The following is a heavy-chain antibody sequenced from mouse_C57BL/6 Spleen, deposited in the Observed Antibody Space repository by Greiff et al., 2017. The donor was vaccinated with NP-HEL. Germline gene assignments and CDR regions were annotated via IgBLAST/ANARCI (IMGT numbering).Heavy chain of an antibody. Sequence: VMLVESGAELARPGASVKLSCKASGYTFTSYGISWVKQRTGQGLEWIGEIYPRSGNTYYNEKFKGKATLTADKSSSTAYMELRSLTSEDSAVYFCARRAGPGYFDVWGTGTTVTVSS. J-gene: IGHJ1*03. D-gene: IGHD3-1*01. V-gene: IGHV1-81*01. CDR2: IYPRSGNT. CDR3: ARRAGPGYFDV. CDR1: GYTFTSYG.